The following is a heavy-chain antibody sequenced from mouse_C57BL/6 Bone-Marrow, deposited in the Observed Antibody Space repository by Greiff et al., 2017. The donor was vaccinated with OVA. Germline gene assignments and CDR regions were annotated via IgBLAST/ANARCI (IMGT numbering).Heavy chain of an antibody. CDR1: EYEFPSHD. D-gene: IGHD4-1*01. CDR3: ARITGFDY. CDR2: INSDGGSP. J-gene: IGHJ2*01. Sequence: DVKLVESGGGLVQPGESLKLSCESNEYEFPSHDMSWVRKTPEKRLELVAAINSDGGSPSYPDTMVRRFIISRDNNKKTLDLQMSSMRTEDTALYYCARITGFDYWGQGTTLTVSA. V-gene: IGHV5-2*01.